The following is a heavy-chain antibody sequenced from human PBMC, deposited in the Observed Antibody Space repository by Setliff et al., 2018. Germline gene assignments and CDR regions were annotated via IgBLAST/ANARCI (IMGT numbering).Heavy chain of an antibody. CDR3: ARGKIRITMIVVPTGGAFDI. D-gene: IGHD3-22*01. J-gene: IGHJ3*02. CDR1: GGSISSSSYY. Sequence: PSETLSLTCTVSGGSISSSSYYWGWIRQPPGKGLEWIGSIYYSGSTNYNPSLKSRVTISVDKSKNQFSLKLSSVTAADTAVYYCARGKIRITMIVVPTGGAFDIWGQGTMVTVSS. CDR2: IYYSGST. V-gene: IGHV4-39*07.